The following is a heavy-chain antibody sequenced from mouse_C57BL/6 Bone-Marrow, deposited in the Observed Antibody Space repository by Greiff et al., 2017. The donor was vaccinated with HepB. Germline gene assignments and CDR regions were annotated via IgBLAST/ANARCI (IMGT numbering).Heavy chain of an antibody. Sequence: QVQLQQPGAELVRPGASVKLSCKASGYTFTDYYINWVKQRPGQGLEWIARIYPGSGNTYYNEKFKGKATLTAEKSSSTAYMQLSSLTSEDSAVYFCARLYDGYYSFDYWGQGTTLTVSS. CDR2: IYPGSGNT. CDR3: ARLYDGYYSFDY. J-gene: IGHJ2*01. V-gene: IGHV1-76*01. CDR1: GYTFTDYY. D-gene: IGHD2-3*01.